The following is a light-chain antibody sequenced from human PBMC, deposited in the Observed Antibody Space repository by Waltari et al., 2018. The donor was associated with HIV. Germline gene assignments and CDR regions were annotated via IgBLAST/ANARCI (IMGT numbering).Light chain of an antibody. J-gene: IGLJ3*02. CDR3: QSYDSSLNIWV. V-gene: IGLV1-40*01. CDR2: GTT. Sequence: QSVLTQPPSVSGAPGQRVTVSCTGGSSNIGAGYSVHWYQQLPGAVPKLVIFGTTNRPSGVPARFSGSQSVASAFLAITGLQAADDADYVCQSYDSSLNIWVFGGGTKVTVL. CDR1: SSNIGAGYS.